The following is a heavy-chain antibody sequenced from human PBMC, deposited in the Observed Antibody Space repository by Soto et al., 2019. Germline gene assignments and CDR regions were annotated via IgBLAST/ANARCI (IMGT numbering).Heavy chain of an antibody. D-gene: IGHD3-16*01. V-gene: IGHV6-1*01. CDR1: GDSVSSNSAA. CDR3: PRAAVGAISPLDAVGI. Sequence: SQTLSLTCAISGDSVSSNSAAWNWIRQSPSRGLEWLGRTYYRSKWYNDYAVSVKSRITINPDTSKNQFSLQLNSVTPVYTAAYVCPRAAVGAISPLDAVGIWGQGTMVTVS. CDR2: TYYRSKWYN. J-gene: IGHJ3*02.